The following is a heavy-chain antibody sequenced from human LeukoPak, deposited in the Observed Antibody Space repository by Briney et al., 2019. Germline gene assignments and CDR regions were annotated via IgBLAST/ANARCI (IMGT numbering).Heavy chain of an antibody. CDR2: ISSNGGST. CDR3: VKDIWRSVAAGVKFDY. Sequence: GGSLRLSCSASGFTFNSYAMHWVRQAPGKGLEYVSAISSNGGSTYYADSVKGRFTISRDNSKNTLYLQMSSLRAEDTAVYYCVKDIWRSVAAGVKFDYWGQGTPVTVSS. V-gene: IGHV3-64D*09. J-gene: IGHJ4*02. CDR1: GFTFNSYA. D-gene: IGHD6-13*01.